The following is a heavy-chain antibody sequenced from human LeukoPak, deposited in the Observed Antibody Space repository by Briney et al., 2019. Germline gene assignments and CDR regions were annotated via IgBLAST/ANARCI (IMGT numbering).Heavy chain of an antibody. CDR1: GYTFTGYY. V-gene: IGHV1-2*02. CDR3: ARDRRVYYDSSGYSWWSFDY. Sequence: GASVKVSCXASGYTFTGYYMHWVRQAPGQGRVWMGWINPNSGGTNCAQTFPGRVTRSRDTSISTAYMELSRLRSDDTAVYYCARDRRVYYDSSGYSWWSFDYWGQGTLVTVSS. J-gene: IGHJ4*02. CDR2: INPNSGGT. D-gene: IGHD3-22*01.